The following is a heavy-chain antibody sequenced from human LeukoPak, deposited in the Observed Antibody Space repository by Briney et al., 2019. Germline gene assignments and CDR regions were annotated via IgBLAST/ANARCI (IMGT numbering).Heavy chain of an antibody. D-gene: IGHD5-12*01. J-gene: IGHJ4*02. CDR2: IGGSGDRT. Sequence: PGGSLRLSCAAAGSSFSWYWMHWVRQVPGKGLEWVSGIGGSGDRTYYADSVKGRFTISRDNSKNTLYLQMNSLRAEDTAVYYCAKVQVATIPYYFDYWGQGTLVTVSS. CDR3: AKVQVATIPYYFDY. V-gene: IGHV3-23*01. CDR1: GSSFSWYW.